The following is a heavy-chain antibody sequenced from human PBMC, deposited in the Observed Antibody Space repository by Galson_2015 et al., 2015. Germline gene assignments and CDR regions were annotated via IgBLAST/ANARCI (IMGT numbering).Heavy chain of an antibody. V-gene: IGHV1-46*01. CDR3: AREKSGGMFDY. CDR2: IIPSGATA. Sequence: SVKISCKASGYTFSDYYIHWIRHAPGQGLEWMGSIIPSGATAGYTQKFQGRVTMTRDLSTNTVYMELSSLRSEDTAVYYCAREKSGGMFDYWGQGTLVTVSS. J-gene: IGHJ4*02. CDR1: GYTFSDYY. D-gene: IGHD2-15*01.